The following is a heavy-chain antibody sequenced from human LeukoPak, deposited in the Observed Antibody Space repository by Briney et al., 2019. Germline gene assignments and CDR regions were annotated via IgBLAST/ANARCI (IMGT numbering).Heavy chain of an antibody. D-gene: IGHD2-8*01. CDR1: GFTFSSYG. CDR3: AKDRCSNGVGCYYYYMDV. V-gene: IGHV3-30*02. CDR2: IRYDGSNK. Sequence: GGSLRLSCAASGFTFSSYGMHWVRQAPGKGLEWVAFIRYDGSNKYYADSVKGRFTISRDNSKNTLYLQMNSLRAEDTAVYYCAKDRCSNGVGCYYYYMDVWGKGTTVTISS. J-gene: IGHJ6*03.